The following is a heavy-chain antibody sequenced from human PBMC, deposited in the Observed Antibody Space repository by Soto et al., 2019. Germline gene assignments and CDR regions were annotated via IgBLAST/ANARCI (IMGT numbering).Heavy chain of an antibody. V-gene: IGHV3-23*01. CDR2: ISGSGGST. D-gene: IGHD3-22*01. CDR3: AKVLYYYDSSGYYYPTAFDY. Sequence: GGSLRLSCAASGFTFSSYAMSWVRQAPGKGLEWVSAISGSGGSTYYADSVKGRFTISRDNSKNTLYLQMNSLRAEDTAVYYCAKVLYYYDSSGYYYPTAFDYWGQGTLVTVSS. CDR1: GFTFSSYA. J-gene: IGHJ4*02.